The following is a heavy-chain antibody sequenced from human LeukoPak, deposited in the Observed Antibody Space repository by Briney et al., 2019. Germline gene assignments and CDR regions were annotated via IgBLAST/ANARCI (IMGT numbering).Heavy chain of an antibody. V-gene: IGHV4-34*01. Sequence: SETLSLTCAVYGGSFSGYYWSWIRHPPGKGLEWIGAIYHSGSTNHNPSLKSRLTISVDTSKNQFSLKMTSVTAADTAVYYCARDRLRIVGPAGRFDPWGQGTLVTVSS. CDR1: GGSFSGYY. CDR3: ARDRLRIVGPAGRFDP. CDR2: IYHSGST. J-gene: IGHJ5*02. D-gene: IGHD1-26*01.